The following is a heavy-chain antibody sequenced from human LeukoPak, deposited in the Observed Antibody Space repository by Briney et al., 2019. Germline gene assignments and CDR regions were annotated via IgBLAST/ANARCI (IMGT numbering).Heavy chain of an antibody. D-gene: IGHD5-12*01. CDR2: KWYDGSNK. J-gene: IGHJ4*02. V-gene: IGHV3-33*01. Sequence: GRSLRLSCAASGFTFSSYGMHWVRQAPGKGLEWVAVKWYDGSNKYYADSVKGRFTISRDNSKNTLYLQMNSLRAEDTAVYYCARDRLGNFDYWGQGTLVTVSS. CDR3: ARDRLGNFDY. CDR1: GFTFSSYG.